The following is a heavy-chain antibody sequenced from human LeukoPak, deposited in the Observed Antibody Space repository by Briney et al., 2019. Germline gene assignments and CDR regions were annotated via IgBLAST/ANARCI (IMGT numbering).Heavy chain of an antibody. CDR2: INHSGST. J-gene: IGHJ4*02. V-gene: IGHV4-34*01. D-gene: IGHD6-19*01. Sequence: SETLSLTCAVYGGSFSGYYWSWIRQPPGKGLEWIGEINHSGSTNYNPSLKSRATISVDTSKNQFSLKLSSVTAADTAVYYCARALAVAGTDYWGQGTLVTVSS. CDR3: ARALAVAGTDY. CDR1: GGSFSGYY.